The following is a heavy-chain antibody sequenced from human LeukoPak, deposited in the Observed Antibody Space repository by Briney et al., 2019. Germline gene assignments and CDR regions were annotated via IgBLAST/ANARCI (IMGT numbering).Heavy chain of an antibody. D-gene: IGHD5-24*01. J-gene: IGHJ4*02. Sequence: PSGTLSLTCTVSGGSISSYYWSWIRQPPGKGLEWIGYIYYSGSTNYNPSLKSRVTISVDTSKNQFSLKLSSVTAADTAVYYCARSKWLQLGIFDYWGQGTLVTVSS. V-gene: IGHV4-59*01. CDR2: IYYSGST. CDR3: ARSKWLQLGIFDY. CDR1: GGSISSYY.